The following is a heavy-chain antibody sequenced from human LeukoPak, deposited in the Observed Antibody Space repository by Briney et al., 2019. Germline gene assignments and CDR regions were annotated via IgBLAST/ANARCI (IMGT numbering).Heavy chain of an antibody. CDR3: AKDNTPYYYDSSGPGENFDY. J-gene: IGHJ4*02. CDR1: GFTFDDYA. Sequence: GGSLRLSCAASGFTFDDYAMHWVRQAPGKGLEWVSGISWNSGSIGYADSVKGRFTISRDNAKNSLYLQMNSLRAEDTAVYYCAKDNTPYYYDSSGPGENFDYWGQGTLVTVSS. D-gene: IGHD3-22*01. V-gene: IGHV3-9*01. CDR2: ISWNSGSI.